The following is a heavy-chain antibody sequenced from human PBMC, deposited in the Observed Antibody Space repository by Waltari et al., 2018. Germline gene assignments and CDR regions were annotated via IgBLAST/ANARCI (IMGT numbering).Heavy chain of an antibody. J-gene: IGHJ4*02. D-gene: IGHD2-15*01. Sequence: EVQLVESGGGLVQPGRSLRLSCAASGFTFDDYAMHWVRQAPGKGLEWVSGISWNSGSIGYADSVKGRFTISRDNAKNSLYLQMNSLRAEDTALYYCAKDIEDCSGGSCYVNFDYWGQGTLVTVSS. V-gene: IGHV3-9*01. CDR1: GFTFDDYA. CDR3: AKDIEDCSGGSCYVNFDY. CDR2: ISWNSGSI.